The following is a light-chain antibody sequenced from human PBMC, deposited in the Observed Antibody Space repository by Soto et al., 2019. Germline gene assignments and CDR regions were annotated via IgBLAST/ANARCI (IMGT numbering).Light chain of an antibody. CDR1: QSISSW. V-gene: IGKV1-5*01. CDR3: QQYNSYAWT. Sequence: DIQMTQSPSSLSASVGDRVTITCRASQSISSWLAWYQQKPGKAPKLLIYDASSLESGVPSRFSGSGSGTELTLTISSLQPDDFANYYCQQYNSYAWTFGQGTKV. J-gene: IGKJ1*01. CDR2: DAS.